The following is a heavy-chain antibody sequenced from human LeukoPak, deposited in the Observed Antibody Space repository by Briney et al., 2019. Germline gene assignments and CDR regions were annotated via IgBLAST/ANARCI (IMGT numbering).Heavy chain of an antibody. V-gene: IGHV3-30*02. J-gene: IGHJ4*02. CDR2: IRYDGSNK. CDR3: AKDESGYSRFDY. CDR1: GFTFSSYG. Sequence: GGSLRLSCAASGFTFSSYGMPWVRQAPGKGLGWVAFIRYDGSNKYYADSVKGRFTISRDNSKNTLYLQMNSLRAEDTAVYYCAKDESGYSRFDYWGQGTLVTVSS. D-gene: IGHD3-22*01.